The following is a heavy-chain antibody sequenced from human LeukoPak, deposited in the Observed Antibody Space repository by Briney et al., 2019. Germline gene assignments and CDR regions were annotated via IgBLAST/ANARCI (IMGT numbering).Heavy chain of an antibody. J-gene: IGHJ4*02. CDR3: ASSRSSSGWSLIDY. CDR1: GFTFSSYW. V-gene: IGHV4-59*01. CDR2: IYYSGST. D-gene: IGHD6-19*01. Sequence: PGGSLRLSCAASGFTFSSYWMSWIRQPPGKGLEWVGYIYYSGSTNYKPSLKRRVTISVDTSKNQFSLKVSSVTAADTAVYYCASSRSSSGWSLIDYWGQGALVTVSS.